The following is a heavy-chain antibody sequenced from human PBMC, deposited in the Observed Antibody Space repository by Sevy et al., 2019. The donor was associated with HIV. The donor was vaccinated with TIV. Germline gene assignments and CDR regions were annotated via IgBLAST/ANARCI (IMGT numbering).Heavy chain of an antibody. D-gene: IGHD2-21*02. CDR3: EKDGTLAAIPSYFDY. J-gene: IGHJ4*02. CDR2: ISGPGSNT. Sequence: GGSLRLSCAASGFTFSRHVMSWVRQAPGKGLEWVSGISGPGSNTFYADSVKGRFTLSRDNSKNAMDLQMSSLRAEDTALSHCEKDGTLAAIPSYFDYWGRGTLVTVSS. CDR1: GFTFSRHV. V-gene: IGHV3-23*01.